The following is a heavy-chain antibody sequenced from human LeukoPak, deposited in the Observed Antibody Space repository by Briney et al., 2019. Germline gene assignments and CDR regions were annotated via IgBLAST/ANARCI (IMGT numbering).Heavy chain of an antibody. CDR1: GFTFGSYA. V-gene: IGHV3-23*01. CDR2: ISGSGGST. D-gene: IGHD3-10*01. Sequence: GGSLRLSCAASGFTFGSYAMSWVRQAPGKGLEWVSAISGSGGSTYYADSVKGRFTISRDNSKNTLYLQMNSLRAEDTAVYYCAKDHYVLLWFGERTGDDAFDIWGQGTMVTVSS. CDR3: AKDHYVLLWFGERTGDDAFDI. J-gene: IGHJ3*02.